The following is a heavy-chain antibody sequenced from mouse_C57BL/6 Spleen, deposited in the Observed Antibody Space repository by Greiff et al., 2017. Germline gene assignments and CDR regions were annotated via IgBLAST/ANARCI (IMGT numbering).Heavy chain of an antibody. CDR2: ISYSGST. CDR3: ARGGLRYYYAMDY. CDR1: GYSITSGYD. Sequence: EVHLVESGPGMVKPSQSLSLTCTVTGYSITSGYDWHWIRHFPGNKLEWMGYISYSGSTNYNPSLKSRISITHDTSKNHFFLKLNSVTTEDTATYYCARGGLRYYYAMDYWGQGTSVTVSS. J-gene: IGHJ4*01. D-gene: IGHD2-4*01. V-gene: IGHV3-1*01.